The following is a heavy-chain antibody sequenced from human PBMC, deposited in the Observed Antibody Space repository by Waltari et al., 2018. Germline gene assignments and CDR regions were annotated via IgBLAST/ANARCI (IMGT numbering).Heavy chain of an antibody. CDR2: IIPKLGRA. V-gene: IGHV1-69*16. Sequence: QVPLVQSGAEVNTPGSSVKVPCKASGGTFSGQTPSWVRQAPGQGLEWMGRIIPKLGRANYAQTFQGRVSITIHQSTATSYMDLSSLKPEDTGIYYCVRDGGNFMAHDIWGQGTMVTVSS. J-gene: IGHJ3*02. CDR3: VRDGGNFMAHDI. CDR1: GGTFSGQT. D-gene: IGHD1-1*01.